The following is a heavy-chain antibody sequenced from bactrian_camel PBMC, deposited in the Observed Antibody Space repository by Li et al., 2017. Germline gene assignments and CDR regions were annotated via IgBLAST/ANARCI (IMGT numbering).Heavy chain of an antibody. CDR1: TDTYAFYQYD. V-gene: IGHV3S10*01. J-gene: IGHJ4*01. D-gene: IGHD3*01. CDR3: ATALQSGGYGQYEYHV. Sequence: DVQLVESGGGLVQPGGSLRLSRAAHTDTYAFYQYDMSWVRQAAGKGLEWVSTIYSDGNTYYADSVKGRFTISRDNAKNTLYLQMNSLKPEDTALYYCATALQSGGYGQYEYHVWGQGTQVTVS. CDR2: IYSDGNT.